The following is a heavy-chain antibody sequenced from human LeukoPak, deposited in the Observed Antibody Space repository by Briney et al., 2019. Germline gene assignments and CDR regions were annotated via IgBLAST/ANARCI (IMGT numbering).Heavy chain of an antibody. CDR3: ARGTENIAVAAPYYFDY. Sequence: SETLSLTCAVYGGSFSGYYWSWIRQPPGKGLEWIGEINHSGSTNYNPSLKSRVTISVDTSKNQFSLKLSSVTAADTAVYYCARGTENIAVAAPYYFDYWGQGTLVTVSS. J-gene: IGHJ4*02. CDR1: GGSFSGYY. CDR2: INHSGST. D-gene: IGHD6-19*01. V-gene: IGHV4-34*01.